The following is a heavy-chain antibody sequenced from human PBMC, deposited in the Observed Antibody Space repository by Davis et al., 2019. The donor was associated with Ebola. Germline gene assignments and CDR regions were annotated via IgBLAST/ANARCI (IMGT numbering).Heavy chain of an antibody. V-gene: IGHV3-48*04. CDR3: ARRRWLQSYWYFDL. CDR2: ISSSSSTI. J-gene: IGHJ2*01. Sequence: PGGSLRLSCAASGFTFSSYSMNWVRQAPGKGLEWVSYISSSSSTIYYADSVKGRFTISRDNAKNSLYLQMNSLRAEDTAVYYCARRRWLQSYWYFDLWGRGTLVTVSS. CDR1: GFTFSSYS. D-gene: IGHD5-24*01.